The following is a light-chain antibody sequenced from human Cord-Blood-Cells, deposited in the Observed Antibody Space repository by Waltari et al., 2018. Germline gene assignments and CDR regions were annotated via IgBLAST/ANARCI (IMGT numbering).Light chain of an antibody. CDR1: SSDVGGYNY. CDR3: SSYTSSSTV. Sequence: QSALTQPASVSGSPGQSITISCTGTSSDVGGYNYVSWYQQHPGKAPKLMSYDVSNRPSGVSNRFSGSNSGNTASLTISGLQAEDEADYYCSSYTSSSTVFGGGTKLTVL. J-gene: IGLJ3*02. CDR2: DVS. V-gene: IGLV2-14*01.